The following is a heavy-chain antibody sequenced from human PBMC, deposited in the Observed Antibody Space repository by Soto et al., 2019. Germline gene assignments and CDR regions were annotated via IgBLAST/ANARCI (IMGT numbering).Heavy chain of an antibody. CDR1: GGSISSYY. V-gene: IGHV4-59*01. CDR2: IYYSGST. Sequence: LSLTCTVSGGSISSYYWSWIRQPPGKGLEWIGYIYYSGSTSYNPSLKSRVTISVDTSKNQFSLKLSSVTAADTAVYYCARGSYYDFWSGYSHGKNYYYYGMDVWGQGTTVTVSS. D-gene: IGHD3-3*01. CDR3: ARGSYYDFWSGYSHGKNYYYYGMDV. J-gene: IGHJ6*02.